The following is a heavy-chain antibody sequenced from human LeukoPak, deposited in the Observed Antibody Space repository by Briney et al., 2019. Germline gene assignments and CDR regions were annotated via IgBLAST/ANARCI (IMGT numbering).Heavy chain of an antibody. CDR2: MNPNSGNT. Sequence: ASVKVSCKASGYTFTSYDVNWVRQATGQGLEWMGWMNPNSGNTGYAQKLQGRVTITRNTSISTAYMELSSLRSEDTAAYYCARAPRITMVRGVIYWFDPWGQGTLVTVSS. CDR3: ARAPRITMVRGVIYWFDP. J-gene: IGHJ5*02. CDR1: GYTFTSYD. V-gene: IGHV1-8*03. D-gene: IGHD3-10*01.